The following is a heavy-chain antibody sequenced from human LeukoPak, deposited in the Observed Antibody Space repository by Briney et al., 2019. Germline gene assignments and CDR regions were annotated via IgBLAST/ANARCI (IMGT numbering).Heavy chain of an antibody. Sequence: ASVKVSCKASGYTFTGYYMHWVRQAPGQGLEWMGRINPNSGGTKYSQKFQGRVTITRDTSASTAYMELSSLRSEDTAVYYCARTRNYFCWFDPWGQGTLVTVSS. D-gene: IGHD1-7*01. V-gene: IGHV1-2*06. CDR3: ARTRNYFCWFDP. CDR2: INPNSGGT. J-gene: IGHJ5*02. CDR1: GYTFTGYY.